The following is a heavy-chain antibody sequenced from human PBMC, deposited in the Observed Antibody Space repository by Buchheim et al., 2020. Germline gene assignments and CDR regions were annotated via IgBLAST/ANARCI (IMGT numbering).Heavy chain of an antibody. D-gene: IGHD6-13*01. Sequence: QVQLQESGPGLVKPSETLSLTCTVSGGSISSYYWSWIRQPPGKGLEWIGYIYYSGSTNYNPSLKSRVPISVDTSKNQFSLKRSSVTAADTAVYYCARLSSSWSRGFDYWGQGTL. CDR3: ARLSSSWSRGFDY. V-gene: IGHV4-59*08. CDR1: GGSISSYY. CDR2: IYYSGST. J-gene: IGHJ4*02.